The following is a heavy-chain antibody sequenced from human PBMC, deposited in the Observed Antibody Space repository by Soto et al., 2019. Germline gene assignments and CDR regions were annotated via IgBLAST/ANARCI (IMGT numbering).Heavy chain of an antibody. CDR3: SRRAPEGFDP. Sequence: QLQLRESGPGLAKPSETLSLTCTVSGGSISSSNYFWAWIRQPPGKGLEWIASIDYRGSTYTNPSLNNRVVISVDASKNHFSLKLLSVTAADTALYYCSRRAPEGFDPWGQGTLVTVFS. CDR1: GGSISSSNYF. CDR2: IDYRGST. J-gene: IGHJ5*02. V-gene: IGHV4-39*02.